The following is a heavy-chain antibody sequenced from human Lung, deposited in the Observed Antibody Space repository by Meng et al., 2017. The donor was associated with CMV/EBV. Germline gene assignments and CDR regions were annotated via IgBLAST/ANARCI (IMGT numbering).Heavy chain of an antibody. J-gene: IGHJ5*01. V-gene: IGHV3-11*01. CDR1: GYILSAYY. D-gene: IGHD3-3*01. CDR2: SSTSGRPI. CDR3: AREFSS. Sequence: ATSGYILSAYYMSSIGHSPGKGEEWVAFSSTSGRPIHYADSVKGRFTISRDNAKNSLYLHMDSLRADDTAVYYCAREFSSWGQGTLVTVSS.